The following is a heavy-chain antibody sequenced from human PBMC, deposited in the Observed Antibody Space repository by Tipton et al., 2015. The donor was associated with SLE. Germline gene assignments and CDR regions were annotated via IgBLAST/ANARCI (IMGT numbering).Heavy chain of an antibody. CDR1: GGSISSDGYY. CDR2: IYYSGST. D-gene: IGHD1-26*01. J-gene: IGHJ5*02. Sequence: TLSLTCTVSGGSISSDGYYWSWIRQHPGKGLEWIGYIYYSGSTNYNPSLKSRVTISVDTSKNQFSLKLSSVTAADTAVYYCARDTGGSYPNWFDPWGQGTLVTVSS. V-gene: IGHV4-61*08. CDR3: ARDTGGSYPNWFDP.